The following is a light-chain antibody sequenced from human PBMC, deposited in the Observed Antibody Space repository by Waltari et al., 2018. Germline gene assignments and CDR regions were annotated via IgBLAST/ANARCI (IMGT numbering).Light chain of an antibody. CDR2: KAS. J-gene: IGKJ2*01. Sequence: DIQMTQSPSTLSASVGDRVTITCRASQSISSWLAWYQQKPGKAHKLLIYKASSLESGVPSRFSGSGSGTEFTLTISSLQPDDFATYYCQQYNSFGQGTKLEIK. CDR1: QSISSW. CDR3: QQYNS. V-gene: IGKV1-5*03.